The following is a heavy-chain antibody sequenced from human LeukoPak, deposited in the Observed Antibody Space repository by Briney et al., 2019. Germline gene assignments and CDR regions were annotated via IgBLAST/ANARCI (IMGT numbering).Heavy chain of an antibody. CDR3: AKDYFLIDY. CDR2: ISAGGGGT. J-gene: IGHJ4*02. V-gene: IGHV3-23*01. D-gene: IGHD2/OR15-2a*01. CDR1: GFTFSSYA. Sequence: GGSLRLSCAASGFTFSSYAMNWVRQAPGEGLEWVSSISAGGGGTYYAGSVKGRFTISRDNSKNTLYLQMNSLRAEDTAVYYCAKDYFLIDYWGQGTLVTVSS.